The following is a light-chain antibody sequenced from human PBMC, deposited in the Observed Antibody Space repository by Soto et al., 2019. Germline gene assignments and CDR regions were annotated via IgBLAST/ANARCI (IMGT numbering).Light chain of an antibody. J-gene: IGKJ1*01. CDR2: GAS. CDR3: QQYGSPPWT. V-gene: IGKV3-20*01. Sequence: EIVLTQSPGTLSLSPGERATLSCRASQSVSSSYLGWYQQKPGQAPRLLMYGASSRATGIPDRFSGSGSGTDFTLTISRLETEDFAVYYCQQYGSPPWTFGQGTKVEIK. CDR1: QSVSSSY.